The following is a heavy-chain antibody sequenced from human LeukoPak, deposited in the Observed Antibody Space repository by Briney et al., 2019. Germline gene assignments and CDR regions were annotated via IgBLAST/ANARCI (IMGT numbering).Heavy chain of an antibody. CDR2: IYYSGST. Sequence: PSETLSLTCTVSGGSISSSSYYWGWIRQPPGKGLEWIGSIYYSGSTYYNPSLKSRVTISVDTSKNQFSLKLSSVTAADTAVYYCARAPATITYSNDWFDPWGQGTLVTVSS. V-gene: IGHV4-39*07. CDR3: ARAPATITYSNDWFDP. D-gene: IGHD5-24*01. CDR1: GGSISSSSYY. J-gene: IGHJ5*02.